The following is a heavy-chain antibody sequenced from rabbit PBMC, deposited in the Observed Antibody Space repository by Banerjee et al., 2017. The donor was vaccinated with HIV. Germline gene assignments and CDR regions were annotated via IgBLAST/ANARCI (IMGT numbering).Heavy chain of an antibody. Sequence: QSLEESGGDLVKPGASLTLTCTASGFSFSSSYYMCWVRQAPGKGLEWIACIYAGSSGSTYYASWAKGRFTISKTSSTTVTLQMTSLTAADTATYFCARASSYDYFNLWGQGTLVTVS. V-gene: IGHV1S40*01. J-gene: IGHJ4*01. D-gene: IGHD6-1*01. CDR1: GFSFSSSYY. CDR3: ARASSYDYFNL. CDR2: IYAGSSGST.